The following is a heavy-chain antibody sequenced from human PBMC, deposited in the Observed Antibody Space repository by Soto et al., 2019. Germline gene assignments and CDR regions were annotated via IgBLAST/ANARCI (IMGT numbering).Heavy chain of an antibody. CDR1: GFAFSGSA. D-gene: IGHD2-2*01. J-gene: IGHJ5*02. V-gene: IGHV3-73*02. Sequence: EVQLVESGGGLVEPGGSLKLSCAASGFAFSGSAMCWVRQAFGKGLGWVGRIRSKANSYATAYAASVKGRFTICRDESKKTAYLQINSRTTEDTSLYYCTRPVGPEAMGPWFDPWGQGALVTVSS. CDR3: TRPVGPEAMGPWFDP. CDR2: IRSKANSYAT.